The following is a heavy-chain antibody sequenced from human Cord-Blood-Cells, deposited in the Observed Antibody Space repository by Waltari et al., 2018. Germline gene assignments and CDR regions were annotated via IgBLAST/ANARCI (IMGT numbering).Heavy chain of an antibody. CDR2: INPNSGGT. CDR3: ARGGFLQESQTNIVAVNNADYYGMDV. D-gene: IGHD3-22*01. Sequence: QVQLVQSGAEVKKPGASVKVSCKASGYTFTGYYMHWVRQAPGQGLEWMGWINPNSGGTNYAQKFQGWVTMTRDMSISTAYMELSRLRSDDTAVYYCARGGFLQESQTNIVAVNNADYYGMDVWGQGTTVTVSS. V-gene: IGHV1-2*04. J-gene: IGHJ6*02. CDR1: GYTFTGYY.